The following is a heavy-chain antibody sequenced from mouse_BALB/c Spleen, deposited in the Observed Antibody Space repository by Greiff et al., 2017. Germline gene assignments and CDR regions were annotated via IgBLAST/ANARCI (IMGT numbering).Heavy chain of an antibody. J-gene: IGHJ4*01. V-gene: IGHV1S137*01. CDR1: GYTFTDYA. D-gene: IGHD2-1*01. Sequence: QVQLQQSGAELVRPGVSVKISCKGSGYTFTDYAMHWVKQSHAKSLEWIGVISTYYGDASYNQKFKGKATMTVDKSSSTAYMELARLTSEDSAIYYCARTYGNRMDYWGQGTSVTVSS. CDR3: ARTYGNRMDY. CDR2: ISTYYGDA.